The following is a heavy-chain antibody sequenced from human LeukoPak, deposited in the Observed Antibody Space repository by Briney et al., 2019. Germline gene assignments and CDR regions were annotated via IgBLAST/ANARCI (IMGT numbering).Heavy chain of an antibody. CDR1: GFTFSSYA. CDR2: ISGSGGST. J-gene: IGHJ4*02. V-gene: IGHV3-23*01. D-gene: IGHD6-19*01. Sequence: GGSLRLSCAASGFTFSSYAMSWVRQAPGKGLEWVSAISGSGGSTYYADSVKGRFTISRDNSKNTLYLQMNSLRAEDTAVYYCAKDEDSSGWYFHYYFDYWGQGTLVTVSS. CDR3: AKDEDSSGWYFHYYFDY.